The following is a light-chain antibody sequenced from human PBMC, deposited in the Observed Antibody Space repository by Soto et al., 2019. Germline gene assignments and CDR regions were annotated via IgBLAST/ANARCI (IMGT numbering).Light chain of an antibody. CDR1: ESVSTN. Sequence: EIEMTQSPATLSLAPGERVTLSCRASESVSTNLAWYQQKAGQAPRLLIYGASTRATGIPARFSGSGSGTEFTLTISDVQPEDFAVYYCQQYGYSPITFGQGTRLEIK. CDR2: GAS. J-gene: IGKJ5*01. V-gene: IGKV3-15*01. CDR3: QQYGYSPIT.